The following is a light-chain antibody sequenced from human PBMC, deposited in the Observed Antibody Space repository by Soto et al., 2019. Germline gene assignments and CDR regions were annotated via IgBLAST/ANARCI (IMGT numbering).Light chain of an antibody. CDR2: GVS. CDR3: QQRSNWPPIT. Sequence: EIVLTQSPATLSLSPWERATLSCRASQRVSSSSLAWYQHKPGQSPRLLIFGVSSRATDIPDRFSGSGSGTDFTLTISSLEPEDFAVYYCQQRSNWPPITFGQGTRLEIK. V-gene: IGKV3D-20*02. J-gene: IGKJ5*01. CDR1: QRVSSSS.